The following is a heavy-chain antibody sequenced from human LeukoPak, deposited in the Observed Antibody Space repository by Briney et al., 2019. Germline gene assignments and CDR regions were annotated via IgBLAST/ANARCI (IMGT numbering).Heavy chain of an antibody. Sequence: KLGESLKISCKSSGYSFTTYWIGWVRQMPGKGLEWMGIIYPGDSDTRYSPSFQGQVTISADKSISTAYLQWSSLKASDTAMYYSARRAHLWDFDYWGQGTLVTVSS. CDR2: IYPGDSDT. V-gene: IGHV5-51*01. CDR3: ARRAHLWDFDY. CDR1: GYSFTTYW. J-gene: IGHJ4*02. D-gene: IGHD5-18*01.